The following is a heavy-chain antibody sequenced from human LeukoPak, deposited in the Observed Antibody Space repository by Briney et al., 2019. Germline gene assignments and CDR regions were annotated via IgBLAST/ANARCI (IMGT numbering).Heavy chain of an antibody. V-gene: IGHV4-39*07. Sequence: KPSETLSLTCTVSGGSISSDNFYWGWIRQPPGKGLEWVGSVYYGGSPDYNPSLTGRVTMSVDTSKDQFSLKLCSVTAADTAVYFCARVNDCTGSSCSTRWFDPWGQGTLVTVSS. CDR1: GGSISSDNFY. J-gene: IGHJ5*02. CDR2: VYYGGSP. CDR3: ARVNDCTGSSCSTRWFDP. D-gene: IGHD2-15*01.